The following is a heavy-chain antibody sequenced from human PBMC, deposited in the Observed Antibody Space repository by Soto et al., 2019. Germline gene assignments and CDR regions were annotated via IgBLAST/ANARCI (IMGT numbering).Heavy chain of an antibody. CDR1: GGTFSSYA. J-gene: IGHJ5*02. Sequence: QVQLVQSGAEVKKPGSSVKVSCKASGGTFSSYAICWVRQAPGQGLEWMGGIIPIFGTANYAQKFQGRVTITADESTSTAYMELSSLRSEDTAVYYCASRPSGSYYSSNWFDPWGQGTLVTVSS. D-gene: IGHD1-26*01. CDR3: ASRPSGSYYSSNWFDP. CDR2: IIPIFGTA. V-gene: IGHV1-69*01.